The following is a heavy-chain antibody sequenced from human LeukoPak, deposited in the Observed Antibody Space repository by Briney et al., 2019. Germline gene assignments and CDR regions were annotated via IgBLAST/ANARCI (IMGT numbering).Heavy chain of an antibody. CDR3: AVLRGYSGYDAIDY. Sequence: PSETLSLTCAVYGGSFSGYYWSWIRQPPGKGLEWIGEINHSGSTNYNPSLKSRVTISVDTSKNQFSLKLSSVTAADTAVYYCAVLRGYSGYDAIDYWGQGTLVTVSS. CDR1: GGSFSGYY. CDR2: INHSGST. D-gene: IGHD5-12*01. J-gene: IGHJ4*02. V-gene: IGHV4-34*01.